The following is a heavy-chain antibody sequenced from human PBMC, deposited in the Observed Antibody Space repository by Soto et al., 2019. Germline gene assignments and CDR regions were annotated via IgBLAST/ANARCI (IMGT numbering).Heavy chain of an antibody. CDR2: IDPSDSYT. D-gene: IGHD2-2*01. CDR1: GYSFTSCW. J-gene: IGHJ6*02. Sequence: GESLKISCKGSGYSFTSCWISWVRRMPGKGLEWMGRIDPSDSYTNYSPSFQGHVTISADKSISTAYLQWSSLKASDTAMYYCASYCSSTSCLYYYYYGMDVWGQGTTVTVSS. V-gene: IGHV5-10-1*01. CDR3: ASYCSSTSCLYYYYYGMDV.